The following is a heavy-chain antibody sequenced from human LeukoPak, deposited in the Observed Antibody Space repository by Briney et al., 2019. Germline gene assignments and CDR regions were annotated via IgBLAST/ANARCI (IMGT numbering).Heavy chain of an antibody. D-gene: IGHD5-18*01. V-gene: IGHV3-13*01. J-gene: IGHJ4*02. CDR2: IGTTGDT. Sequence: GGSLRLSCAASGFTFSSYDMHWVRQATGKGLEFVSGIGTTGDTYYQGSVKGRFSISRENAKNSLYLQMNSLRAGDTAVYYCARVGYNHGYDYWGQGTLVTVSS. CDR1: GFTFSSYD. CDR3: ARVGYNHGYDY.